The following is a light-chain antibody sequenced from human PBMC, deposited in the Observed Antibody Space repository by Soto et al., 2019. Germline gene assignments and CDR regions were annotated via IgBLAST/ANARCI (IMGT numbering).Light chain of an antibody. Sequence: QSVSESPGKTVTISCTRSSGSIDSNYVQWYQQRPGSAPTTVIYEDKQRPSGDPDRFSGSVDSSSNSASLTISGLRTEDEAYYYCQSYDTIHYVVFGGGTKLTVL. CDR2: EDK. CDR3: QSYDTIHYVV. CDR1: SGSIDSNY. V-gene: IGLV6-57*03. J-gene: IGLJ2*01.